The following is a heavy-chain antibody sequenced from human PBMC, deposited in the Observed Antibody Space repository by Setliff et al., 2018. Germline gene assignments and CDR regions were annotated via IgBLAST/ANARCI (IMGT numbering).Heavy chain of an antibody. CDR1: GYTFSNYG. CDR3: SRLVRYCTSTSCQGASGVEY. D-gene: IGHD2-8*01. J-gene: IGHJ4*02. V-gene: IGHV1-18*01. CDR2: VTIYNGNT. Sequence: ASVKVSCKASGYTFSNYGVTWVRQAPGQGLEWMGWVTIYNGNTKYAQNLQGRLTLTTDTSTGTAYLELRSLRSDDTAVYYCSRLVRYCTSTSCQGASGVEYWGQGTLVTVS.